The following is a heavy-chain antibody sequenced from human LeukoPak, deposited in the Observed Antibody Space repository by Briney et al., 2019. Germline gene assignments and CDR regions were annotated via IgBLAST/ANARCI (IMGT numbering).Heavy chain of an antibody. D-gene: IGHD3-22*01. CDR2: INHGGGT. Sequence: PSETLSLTCAVYGGSFSNSYWSWIRQPPGKGLEWIGEINHGGGTNYNPSLKSRVTIAVATSKNQFSLELSSVTAADTAVYYCARYHYDSSGYYYWFNPWGQGTLVTVSS. J-gene: IGHJ5*02. CDR3: ARYHYDSSGYYYWFNP. CDR1: GGSFSNSY. V-gene: IGHV4-34*01.